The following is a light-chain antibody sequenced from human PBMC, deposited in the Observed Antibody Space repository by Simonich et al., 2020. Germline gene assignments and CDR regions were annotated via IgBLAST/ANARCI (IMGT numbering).Light chain of an antibody. CDR2: EGS. CDR3: CSYAGSSTWV. Sequence: QSALTQPASVSGSPGQSITISCTGTSSDVGGYNYVSWYQQHPGNAPNLMIYEGSKRPSGVSNRFSGSKSGNTDSLTISWLQAEDEADYYCCSYAGSSTWVFGGGTKLTVL. CDR1: SSDVGGYNY. J-gene: IGLJ3*02. V-gene: IGLV2-23*01.